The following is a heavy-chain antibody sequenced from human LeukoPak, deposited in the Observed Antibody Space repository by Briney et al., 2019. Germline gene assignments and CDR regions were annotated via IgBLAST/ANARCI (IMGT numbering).Heavy chain of an antibody. J-gene: IGHJ4*02. CDR1: GFTFSSYA. D-gene: IGHD1-26*01. V-gene: IGHV3-30-3*01. CDR2: ISYDGSNK. CDR3: ARAVEWELLLCDC. Sequence: GGSLRLSCADSGFTFSSYAMHWVRQAPGKGLEWVAVISYDGSNKYYADSVKGRFTISRDNSKNTLYLQMNSLRAEDTAVYYCARAVEWELLLCDCWGQGTLVTVSS.